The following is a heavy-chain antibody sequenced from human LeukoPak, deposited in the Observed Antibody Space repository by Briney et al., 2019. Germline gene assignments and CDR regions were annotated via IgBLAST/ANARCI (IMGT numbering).Heavy chain of an antibody. J-gene: IGHJ5*02. D-gene: IGHD2-2*01. CDR1: GGSISSYY. Sequence: SETLSLTCTVSGGSISSYYWSWIRQPAGKGLEWIGRIYTSGSTNYNPSLKSRVTISVDTSKNQFSLKLNSVTAADTAVYFCARDSYCYASSCYAGGNWFDPWGQGTLVTVSS. V-gene: IGHV4-4*07. CDR3: ARDSYCYASSCYAGGNWFDP. CDR2: IYTSGST.